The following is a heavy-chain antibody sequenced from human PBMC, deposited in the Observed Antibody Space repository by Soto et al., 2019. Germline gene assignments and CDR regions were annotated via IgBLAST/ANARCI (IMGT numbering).Heavy chain of an antibody. J-gene: IGHJ4*02. CDR1: GFTFSSYA. D-gene: IGHD3-10*01. CDR3: AKKVNSGPGSQYFDY. Sequence: GSLRLSCSASGFTFSSYAMHWVRQAPGKGLEYVSAISSNGGTTYYADSVKGRFTISRDNSKNMLFLQMNSLRAEDTAIYYCAKKVNSGPGSQYFDYWGQGTLVTVSS. V-gene: IGHV3-64*04. CDR2: ISSNGGTT.